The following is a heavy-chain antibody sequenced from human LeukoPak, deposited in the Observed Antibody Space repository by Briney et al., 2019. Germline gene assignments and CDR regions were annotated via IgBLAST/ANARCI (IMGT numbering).Heavy chain of an antibody. CDR3: ARGRSYSSGWYRGFDRYFDY. CDR1: GYTFTGYY. V-gene: IGHV1-2*02. CDR2: INPNSGGT. D-gene: IGHD6-19*01. Sequence: ASVKVSCKVSGYTFTGYYMHWVRQAPGQGLEWMGWINPNSGGTNYAQKFQGRVTMTRDTSISTAYMELSRLRSDDTAVYYCARGRSYSSGWYRGFDRYFDYWGQGTLVTVSS. J-gene: IGHJ4*02.